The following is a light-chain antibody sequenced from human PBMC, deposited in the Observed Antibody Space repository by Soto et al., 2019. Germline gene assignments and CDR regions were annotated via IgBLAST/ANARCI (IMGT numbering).Light chain of an antibody. CDR2: GNS. V-gene: IGLV1-40*01. Sequence: QSVLTQPPSXXXXXXXXXXISCTGSSSNIGAGYDVHWYQQLPGTAPKLLIYGNSNRPSGVPDRFSGSKSGTSASLAITGLQAEDEADYYCQSYDSSLSGWVFGGGTKLTVL. J-gene: IGLJ3*02. CDR1: SSNIGAGYD. CDR3: QSYDSSLSGWV.